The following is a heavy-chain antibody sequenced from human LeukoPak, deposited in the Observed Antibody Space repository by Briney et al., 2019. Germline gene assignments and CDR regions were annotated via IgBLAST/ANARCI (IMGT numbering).Heavy chain of an antibody. Sequence: SETLSLTCTVSGGSISSYSWSWIRQPPGKGLEWIGYVYYSGSTIYNPSLRSRVTISVDTSKNQFSLKLTSVTAADTAVYYCARDGAVPGMFDFWGQGTLVTVSS. J-gene: IGHJ4*02. D-gene: IGHD6-13*01. CDR3: ARDGAVPGMFDF. CDR2: VYYSGST. CDR1: GGSISSYS. V-gene: IGHV4-59*08.